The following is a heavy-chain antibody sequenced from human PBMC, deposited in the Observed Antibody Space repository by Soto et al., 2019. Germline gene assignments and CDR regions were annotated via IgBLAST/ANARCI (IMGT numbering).Heavy chain of an antibody. CDR3: ARDPRGYSGYDAIYYYYGMDV. Sequence: GGSLRLSCAASGFTFSSYSMNWVRQAPGKGLEWVSYISSSSTIYYADSVKGRFTISRDNAKNSLYLQMNSLRDEDTAVYYCARDPRGYSGYDAIYYYYGMDVWGQGTTVTVSS. D-gene: IGHD5-12*01. CDR1: GFTFSSYS. J-gene: IGHJ6*02. CDR2: ISSSSTI. V-gene: IGHV3-48*02.